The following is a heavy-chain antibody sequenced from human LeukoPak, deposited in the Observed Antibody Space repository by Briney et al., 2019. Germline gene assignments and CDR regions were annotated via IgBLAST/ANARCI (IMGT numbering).Heavy chain of an antibody. D-gene: IGHD6-19*01. CDR3: VREKSGYTNGWYLFDY. CDR1: GFLFSTYG. CDR2: IWYDGSNK. J-gene: IGHJ4*02. V-gene: IGHV3-33*01. Sequence: GGSLRLSCEASGFLFSTYGMHWVRQAPGKGLEWVAVIWYDGSNKYYADSVKGRFTISRDNSKNTLYLQMSSLRAEDTAVYYCVREKSGYTNGWYLFDYWGQGTLVTVSS.